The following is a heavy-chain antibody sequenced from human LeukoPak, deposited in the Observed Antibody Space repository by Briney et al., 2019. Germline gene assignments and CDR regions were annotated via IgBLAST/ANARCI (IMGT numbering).Heavy chain of an antibody. V-gene: IGHV4-59*08. CDR1: GGSISSYY. CDR3: ARQVTLTRRFDP. D-gene: IGHD2-21*02. Sequence: SETLSLTCTVSGGSISSYYWSWIRQTPGKGLGRSGYIYYSGSTNYNPSLKSRVTISVDTSKNQFSLKLSSVTAADTAVYYCARQVTLTRRFDPWGQGTLVTVSS. CDR2: IYYSGST. J-gene: IGHJ5*02.